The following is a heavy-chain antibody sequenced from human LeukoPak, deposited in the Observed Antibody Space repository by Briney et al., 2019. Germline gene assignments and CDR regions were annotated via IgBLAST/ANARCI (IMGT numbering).Heavy chain of an antibody. J-gene: IGHJ4*02. CDR2: IYYSGST. CDR1: GGSITSSSYY. CDR3: ASDASRIQLWPL. V-gene: IGHV4-39*07. Sequence: PSETLSLTCTDSGGSITSSSYYWGWIRQPPGKGLEWIGSIYYSGSTHYSPSLKSRVTISVDMSKNQFSLKLSSVTAADTAIYYCASDASRIQLWPLWGQGTLVTVSS. D-gene: IGHD5-18*01.